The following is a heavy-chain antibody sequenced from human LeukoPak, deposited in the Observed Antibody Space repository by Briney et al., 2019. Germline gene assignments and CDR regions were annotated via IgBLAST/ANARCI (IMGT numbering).Heavy chain of an antibody. CDR1: GGSIGTDSYY. J-gene: IGHJ4*02. CDR3: ATGKYSGYYDY. CDR2: MYYGGTT. Sequence: SETLSLTCSVSGGSIGTDSYYGGWVRQPPGKGLEWIGSMYYGGTTYFNPSLKSRVTLSVDTSKNDFSLRLSSVTAADSAVYFCATGKYSGYYDYRGQGTLVTVSS. D-gene: IGHD5-12*01. V-gene: IGHV4-39*02.